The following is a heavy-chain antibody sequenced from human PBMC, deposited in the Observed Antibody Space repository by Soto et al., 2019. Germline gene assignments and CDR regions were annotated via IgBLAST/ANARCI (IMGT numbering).Heavy chain of an antibody. CDR1: GFTFSNYA. V-gene: IGHV3-30-3*01. CDR3: ARDRVYYYDNSGYYNFDY. Sequence: QVQLVESGGGVVQPGRSLRVSCAASGFTFSNYAMHWVRQAPGKGLEWVAVVSYDGSKQFYADSVEGRFTISRDSSKSTLYRHMDNLRDEDTAVYYLARDRVYYYDNSGYYNFDYWGQGTLVTVSS. D-gene: IGHD3-22*01. CDR2: VSYDGSKQ. J-gene: IGHJ4*02.